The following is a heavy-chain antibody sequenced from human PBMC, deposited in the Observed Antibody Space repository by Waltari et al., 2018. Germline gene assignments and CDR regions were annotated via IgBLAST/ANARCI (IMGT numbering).Heavy chain of an antibody. J-gene: IGHJ4*02. V-gene: IGHV4-38-2*01. CDR3: AGSITIFGVVTDTLFDY. CDR2: IYHSGST. Sequence: QVQLQESGPGLVKPSETLSLPCAVSGYSISSGYYWGWIRQPPGKGLEWIGSIYHSGSTYYNPSLKSRVTISVDTSKNQFSRKLSSVTAADTAVYYCAGSITIFGVVTDTLFDYWGQGTLVTVSS. D-gene: IGHD3-3*01. CDR1: GYSISSGYY.